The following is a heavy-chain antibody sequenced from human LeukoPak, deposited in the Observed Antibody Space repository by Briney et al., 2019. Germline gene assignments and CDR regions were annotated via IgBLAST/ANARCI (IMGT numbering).Heavy chain of an antibody. V-gene: IGHV3-66*01. D-gene: IGHD3-9*01. CDR3: ARVFGLLRYFD. CDR2: IYGGGDA. CDR1: GFTFSITY. Sequence: GGSLRLSCTASGFTFSITYMAWVRQAPGKGLEWVSVIYGGGDAYYADSVKGRFTIARDNSKKTLYLQMNSLRAEDTAVYYCARVFGLLRYFDWGQGTLVTVSS. J-gene: IGHJ4*02.